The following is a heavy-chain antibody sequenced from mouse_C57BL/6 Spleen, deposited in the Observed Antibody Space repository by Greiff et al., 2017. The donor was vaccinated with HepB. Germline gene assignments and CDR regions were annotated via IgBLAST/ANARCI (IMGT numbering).Heavy chain of an antibody. CDR2: IYPRSGNT. D-gene: IGHD3-2*02. V-gene: IGHV1-81*01. J-gene: IGHJ2*01. CDR1: GYTFTSYG. CDR3: ARTAQPYYFDY. Sequence: VKLVESGAELARPGASVKLSCKASGYTFTSYGISWVKQRTGQGLEWIGEIYPRSGNTYYNEKFKGKATLTADKSSSTAYMELRSLTSEDSAVYFCARTAQPYYFDYWGQGTTLTVSS.